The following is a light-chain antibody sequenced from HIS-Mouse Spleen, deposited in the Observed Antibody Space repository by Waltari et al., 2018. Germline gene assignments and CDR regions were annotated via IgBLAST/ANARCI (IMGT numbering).Light chain of an antibody. CDR3: NSRDSSGNHVV. CDR1: SLRSYY. V-gene: IGLV3-19*01. Sequence: SSELTQDPAVSVALGQTVRIPCQGDSLRSYYASWYQQKPGQAPVLVTYGKNNRPSGIPDRFSGCSSGNTASLTITGAQAEDEADYYCNSRDSSGNHVVFGGGTKLTVL. J-gene: IGLJ2*01. CDR2: GKN.